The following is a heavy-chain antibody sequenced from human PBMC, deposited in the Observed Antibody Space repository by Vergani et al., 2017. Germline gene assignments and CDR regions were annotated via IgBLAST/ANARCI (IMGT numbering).Heavy chain of an antibody. CDR2: TWYDGNNK. Sequence: QVQLVESGGGVVQPGRSLRLSCAASGFTFNQYGMHWVRQAPGKGLEWVAVTWYDGNNKQYADSVKGRFTISRDNSKSTMYLQMNSLRDEDTGVYYCARELRLLYNRFDPWVQGTLVTVSS. CDR1: GFTFNQYG. D-gene: IGHD1-14*01. V-gene: IGHV3-33*01. J-gene: IGHJ5*02. CDR3: ARELRLLYNRFDP.